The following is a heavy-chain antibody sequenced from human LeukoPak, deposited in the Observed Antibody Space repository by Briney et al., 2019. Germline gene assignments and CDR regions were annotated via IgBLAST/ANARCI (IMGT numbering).Heavy chain of an antibody. D-gene: IGHD6-19*01. CDR1: GYTFTSFY. J-gene: IGHJ4*02. V-gene: IGHV1-46*01. Sequence: ASVKVSCKASGYTFTSFYVHWVRQVPGQGLEWMGYINPSGGSTTYAQKFQGRVTMTRDTSTGTVYMELSSLRSEDTAVYYCAKCRVSSSGSADYWGQGTLVTVSS. CDR2: INPSGGST. CDR3: AKCRVSSSGSADY.